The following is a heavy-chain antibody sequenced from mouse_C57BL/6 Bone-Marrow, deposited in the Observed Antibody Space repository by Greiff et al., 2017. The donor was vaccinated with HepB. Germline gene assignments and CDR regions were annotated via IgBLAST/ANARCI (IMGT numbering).Heavy chain of an antibody. Sequence: VKLVESDAELVKPGASVTISCKVSGYTFTDHTIHWMKQRPEQGLEWIGYIYPRDGSTKYNEKFKGKATLTADKSSSTAYMQLNSLTSEDSAVYFCARWRLLQAYFDYWGQGTTLTVSS. V-gene: IGHV1-78*01. D-gene: IGHD1-1*01. CDR2: IYPRDGST. J-gene: IGHJ2*01. CDR1: GYTFTDHT. CDR3: ARWRLLQAYFDY.